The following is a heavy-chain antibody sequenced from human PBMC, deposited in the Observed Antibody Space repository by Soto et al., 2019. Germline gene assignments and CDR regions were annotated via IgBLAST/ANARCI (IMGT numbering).Heavy chain of an antibody. CDR1: GFTFDDYA. J-gene: IGHJ3*02. D-gene: IGHD3-22*01. CDR3: AKDEDDSSGYYSAAFDI. Sequence: PGGSLRLSCAASGFTFDDYAMHWVRQAPGKGLEWVSGISWNSGSIGYADSVKGRFTISRDNAKNSLYLQMNSLRAEDTALYYCAKDEDDSSGYYSAAFDIWGQGTMVTVSS. V-gene: IGHV3-9*01. CDR2: ISWNSGSI.